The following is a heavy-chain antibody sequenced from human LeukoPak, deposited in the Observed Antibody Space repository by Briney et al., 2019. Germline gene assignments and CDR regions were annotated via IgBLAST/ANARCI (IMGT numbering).Heavy chain of an antibody. J-gene: IGHJ5*02. CDR1: GFTFSSYE. Sequence: PGGSLRLSCAVSGFTFSSYEMHWVRQAPGRGLEWVAVISVDGKNKYNPESVKGRFTISRDNSKNTLYLQMNSLGLEDSAVYYCARACKRYGDYEDNWFDPWGQGTLVTVSS. D-gene: IGHD4-17*01. CDR2: ISVDGKNK. V-gene: IGHV3-30*04. CDR3: ARACKRYGDYEDNWFDP.